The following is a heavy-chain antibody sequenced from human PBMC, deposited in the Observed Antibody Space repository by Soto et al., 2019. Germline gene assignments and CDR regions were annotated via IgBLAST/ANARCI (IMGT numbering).Heavy chain of an antibody. CDR2: IPSGSSPI. D-gene: IGHD3-16*01. V-gene: IGHV3-48*02. CDR1: GFTFSPYS. Sequence: PGGSLRLSCAASGFTFSPYSMNWVRQAPGKGLEWIAYIPSGSSPIHYADSVQGRFTISRDNAGNSVHLQMNSLRDEDSAVYYCARSVGPLDYWGQGTLVTVSS. J-gene: IGHJ4*02. CDR3: ARSVGPLDY.